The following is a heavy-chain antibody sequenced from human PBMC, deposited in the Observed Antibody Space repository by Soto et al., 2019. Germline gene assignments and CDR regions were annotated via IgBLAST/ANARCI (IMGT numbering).Heavy chain of an antibody. V-gene: IGHV1-3*01. J-gene: IGHJ6*02. CDR1: GYTFTSYA. Sequence: GASVKVSCKASGYTFTSYAMHWVRQAPGQRLEWMGWINAGNGNTKYSQKFQGRVTMTRDTSTSTVYMELSSLRSEDTAVYYCATRTGEDIRYYYYGMDVWGQGTTVTVSS. CDR2: INAGNGNT. D-gene: IGHD2-15*01. CDR3: ATRTGEDIRYYYYGMDV.